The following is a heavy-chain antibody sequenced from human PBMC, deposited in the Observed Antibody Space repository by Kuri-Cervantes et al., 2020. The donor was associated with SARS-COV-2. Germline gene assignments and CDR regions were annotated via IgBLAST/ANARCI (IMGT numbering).Heavy chain of an antibody. CDR2: ISYDGSNK. D-gene: IGHD6-13*01. CDR3: ARGYLMSSSWYGRRGYYFDY. Sequence: GESLKISCAASGFTFSSYAMHWVRQAPGKRLEWVAVISYDGSNKYYADSVKGRFTISRDNSKNTLYLQMNSLRAEDTAVYYCARGYLMSSSWYGRRGYYFDYWGQGTLVTVSS. CDR1: GFTFSSYA. J-gene: IGHJ4*02. V-gene: IGHV3-30-3*01.